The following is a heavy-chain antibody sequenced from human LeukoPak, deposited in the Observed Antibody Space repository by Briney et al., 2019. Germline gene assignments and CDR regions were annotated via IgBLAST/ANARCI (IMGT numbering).Heavy chain of an antibody. Sequence: PGGSLRLSCAASGFTFSSYGMHWVRQAPGKGLEWVAVIWYDGNNKYYADSVKGRFTISRDNSKNTLYLQMNSLRAEDTAVYFCAKRGVVIRVILVGFHKAAYYFDSWGQGALVTVSS. CDR3: AKRGVVIRVILVGFHKAAYYFDS. V-gene: IGHV3-33*06. CDR2: IWYDGNNK. D-gene: IGHD3-22*01. CDR1: GFTFSSYG. J-gene: IGHJ4*02.